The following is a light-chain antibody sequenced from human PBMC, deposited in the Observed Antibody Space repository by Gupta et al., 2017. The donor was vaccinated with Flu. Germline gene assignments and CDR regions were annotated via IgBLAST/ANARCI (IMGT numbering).Light chain of an antibody. CDR3: QHYHNIPKT. J-gene: IGKJ4*01. Sequence: PSSLSASVGDRVTITCQASQDIDNYLNWYQQKPGKAPKLLIYGASNLETGVPSRFSGSGSGTDFTLTISSLQPEDIATYYCQHYHNIPKTFGGGTKVEIK. CDR2: GAS. CDR1: QDIDNY. V-gene: IGKV1-33*01.